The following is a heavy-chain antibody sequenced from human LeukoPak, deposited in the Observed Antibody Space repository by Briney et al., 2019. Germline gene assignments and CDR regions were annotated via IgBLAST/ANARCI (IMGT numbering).Heavy chain of an antibody. J-gene: IGHJ4*02. V-gene: IGHV3-30*04. D-gene: IGHD1-1*01. CDR2: ISYDGSNK. Sequence: PGGSLRLSCAASGFTFSSYAMHWVRQAPGEGLEWVAVISYDGSNKYYADSVKGRFTISRDNSKNTLYLQMNSLRAEDTAVYYCARDRVQLGVFDYWGQGTLVTVSS. CDR1: GFTFSSYA. CDR3: ARDRVQLGVFDY.